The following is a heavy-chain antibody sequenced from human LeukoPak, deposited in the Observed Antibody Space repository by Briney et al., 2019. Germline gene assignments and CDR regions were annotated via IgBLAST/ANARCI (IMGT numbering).Heavy chain of an antibody. CDR1: GGTFSSCV. CDR3: WGGGWKKPFDY. Sequence: SVKVSCKASGGTFSSCVISWVRQAPGQGLEWMGGIIPIFGTANNAQKFQGRVTITADESTSTAYMELSSLRSEDTAVYYCWGGGWKKPFDYWGQGTLVTVSS. CDR2: IIPIFGTA. V-gene: IGHV1-69*01. D-gene: IGHD2-21*01. J-gene: IGHJ4*02.